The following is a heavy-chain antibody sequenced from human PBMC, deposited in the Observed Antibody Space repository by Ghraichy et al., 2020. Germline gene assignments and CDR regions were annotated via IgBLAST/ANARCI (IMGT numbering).Heavy chain of an antibody. D-gene: IGHD3-22*01. CDR3: ARNYHDDGSGYRHLDY. Sequence: GESLNISCAASGFTFSNHWMTWVRQAPGKGLEWVAKIKQDGSEKYYVDSVKGRCTISRDNAKNSLYLQMNSLRAEDTAVYYCARNYHDDGSGYRHLDYWGQGTLVTVSS. J-gene: IGHJ4*02. CDR1: GFTFSNHW. CDR2: IKQDGSEK. V-gene: IGHV3-7*01.